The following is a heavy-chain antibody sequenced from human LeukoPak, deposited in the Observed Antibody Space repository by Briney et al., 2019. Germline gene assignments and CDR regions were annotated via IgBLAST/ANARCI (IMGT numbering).Heavy chain of an antibody. J-gene: IGHJ5*02. Sequence: SETLSLTCAVYGGSFSGYYWSWIRQPPGKGLEWIGEINHSGSTNYNPSLKSRVTISVDTSKNQFSLKLSSVTAADTAVYYCARRAARTLAVPGGWFDPWGQGTLVTVSS. CDR2: INHSGST. CDR3: ARRAARTLAVPGGWFDP. CDR1: GGSFSGYY. D-gene: IGHD6-19*01. V-gene: IGHV4-34*01.